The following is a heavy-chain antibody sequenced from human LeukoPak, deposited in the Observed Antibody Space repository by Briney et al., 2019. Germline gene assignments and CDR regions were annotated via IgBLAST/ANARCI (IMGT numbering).Heavy chain of an antibody. Sequence: SETLSLTCAVYGGSFSGYYWSWIRQPPGKGLEWIGEINHSGSTYYNPSLKSRVTISVDTSKNQFSLKLSSVTAADTAVYYCARHGAPSSAPYDYVWGSYRPYFDYWGQGTLVTVSS. J-gene: IGHJ4*02. V-gene: IGHV4-34*01. CDR1: GGSFSGYY. CDR2: INHSGST. D-gene: IGHD3-16*02. CDR3: ARHGAPSSAPYDYVWGSYRPYFDY.